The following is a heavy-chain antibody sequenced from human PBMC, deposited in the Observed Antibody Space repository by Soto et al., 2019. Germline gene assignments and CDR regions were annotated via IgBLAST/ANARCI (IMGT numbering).Heavy chain of an antibody. CDR3: AAACSGGSCYSQSYSSGCGLPKFDY. D-gene: IGHD2-15*01. CDR2: FDPEDGET. CDR1: GYTLTELS. J-gene: IGHJ4*02. V-gene: IGHV1-24*01. Sequence: ASVKVSCKVSGYTLTELSMHWVRQAPGKGLEWMGGFDPEDGETIYAQKFQGRVTMTEDTSTDTAYMELSSLRSEDTAVYYCAAACSGGSCYSQSYSSGCGLPKFDYWGQGTLVTVSS.